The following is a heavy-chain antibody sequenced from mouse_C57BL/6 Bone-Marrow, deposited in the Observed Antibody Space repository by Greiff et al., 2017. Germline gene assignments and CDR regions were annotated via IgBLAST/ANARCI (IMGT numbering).Heavy chain of an antibody. V-gene: IGHV1-53*01. J-gene: IGHJ4*01. CDR2: INPSNGGT. D-gene: IGHD1-1*02. CDR1: GYTFTSSW. Sequence: QVQLQQPGTELVKPGASVKLSCKASGYTFTSSWMHWVKQRPGQGLEWIGNINPSNGGTNYNEKFKSKATLTVDKSSSTAYMQLSSLTSEDSAVYYCARTGGNYPMMDYWGQGTSVTVSS. CDR3: ARTGGNYPMMDY.